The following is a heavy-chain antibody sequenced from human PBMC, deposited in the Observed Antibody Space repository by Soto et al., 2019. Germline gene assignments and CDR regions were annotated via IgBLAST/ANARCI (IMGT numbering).Heavy chain of an antibody. D-gene: IGHD6-6*01. Sequence: SEPKRLPYTVFGGNIISGGYYWSCIRKHPGKGLEWIGYIYYSGSTYYNPSLKSRVTISVDTSKNQFSLKLSSVTAADTAVYYCARGLKSSSSRWFDPWGQGTLVTVSS. CDR3: ARGLKSSSSRWFDP. V-gene: IGHV4-31*03. J-gene: IGHJ5*02. CDR2: IYYSGST. CDR1: GGNIISGGYY.